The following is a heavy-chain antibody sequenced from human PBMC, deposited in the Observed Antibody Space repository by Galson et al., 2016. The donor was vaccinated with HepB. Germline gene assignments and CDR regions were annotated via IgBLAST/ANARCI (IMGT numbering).Heavy chain of an antibody. V-gene: IGHV3-7*03. D-gene: IGHD3-10*01. J-gene: IGHJ4*02. CDR3: ARRRGSGSHDY. CDR1: GFTFSNYW. Sequence: SLRLSCAASGFTFSNYWMSWVRQAPGKGLEWVANVKQDGSEEYYVDSVKGRFTISRDNAKNSLYLQMSSLRAEDTAVYYCARRRGSGSHDYWGQGTLVTVSS. CDR2: VKQDGSEE.